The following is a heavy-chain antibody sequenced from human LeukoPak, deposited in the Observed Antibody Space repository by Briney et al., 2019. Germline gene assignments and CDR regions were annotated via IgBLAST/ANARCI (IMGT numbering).Heavy chain of an antibody. D-gene: IGHD3-16*01. CDR2: IRKDGSIK. CDR3: AKGYSYAFDY. Sequence: GGSLRLSCVASGFIFSNSVMHWVRQAPGKGLEWVAFIRKDGSIKYYADSVRGRFTFSRDNSKNTVYLQMSSLGAGDTAVYYCAKGYSYAFDYWGQGTLVTVSS. CDR1: GFIFSNSV. V-gene: IGHV3-30*02. J-gene: IGHJ4*02.